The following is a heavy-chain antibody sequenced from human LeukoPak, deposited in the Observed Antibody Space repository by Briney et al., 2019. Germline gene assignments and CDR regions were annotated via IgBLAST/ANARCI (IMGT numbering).Heavy chain of an antibody. J-gene: IGHJ4*02. CDR3: ATGSMVRGVITPRIDY. D-gene: IGHD3-10*01. V-gene: IGHV1-69*05. CDR1: GGTFSSYA. CDR2: IIPIIGTA. Sequence: ASVKVSCKAAGGTFSSYAISWVRQAPGEGLEWMGGIIPIIGTANYAQKFQGRVTITTDESTNTAYMELSSLRSEDTAVYYCATGSMVRGVITPRIDYWGQGTLVTVSS.